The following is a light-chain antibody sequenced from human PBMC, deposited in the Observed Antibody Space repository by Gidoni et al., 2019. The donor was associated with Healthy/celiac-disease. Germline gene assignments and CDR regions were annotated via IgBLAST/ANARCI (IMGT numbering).Light chain of an antibody. Sequence: EIVFTQSPGTLSLSPGERAHLSCRASQSVSSSYLAWYQQKPGQAPRLLIYGASSRATGIPDRFSGSGSGTDFTLTISRLEPEDFAVYYCQQYGSSPFTFGPGTKVDIK. CDR2: GAS. CDR1: QSVSSSY. V-gene: IGKV3-20*01. CDR3: QQYGSSPFT. J-gene: IGKJ3*01.